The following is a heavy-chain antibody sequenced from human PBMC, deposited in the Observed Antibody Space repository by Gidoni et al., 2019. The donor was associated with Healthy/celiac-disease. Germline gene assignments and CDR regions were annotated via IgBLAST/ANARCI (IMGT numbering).Heavy chain of an antibody. J-gene: IGHJ6*03. V-gene: IGHV3-33*01. D-gene: IGHD4-17*01. CDR3: ARDTASLYYMDV. Sequence: QVQLVESGGGVVQPGRYLRLSCAASGFTFSSYGMHWVRQAQGQGLEWVAFIWYDGSNKYYADSVKGRFTISRDNSKNTLYLQMNSLRAEDTAVYYCARDTASLYYMDVWGKGTTVTVSS. CDR2: IWYDGSNK. CDR1: GFTFSSYG.